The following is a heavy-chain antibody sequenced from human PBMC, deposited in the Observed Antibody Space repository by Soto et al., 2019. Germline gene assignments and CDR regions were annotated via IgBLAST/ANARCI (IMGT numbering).Heavy chain of an antibody. CDR3: ARDRRTNYDYYGMDV. V-gene: IGHV1-69*08. J-gene: IGHJ6*02. Sequence: QVQLVQSGAEVKKPGSSVKVSCKASGDTFRRYSITWVRQAPGQGVEGLGRINPIVEIARYAKKFQGRFPITVDKTTTTAHMELTSLRSEDTAVYYCARDRRTNYDYYGMDVWGQGTTVTVSS. CDR1: GDTFRRYS. CDR2: INPIVEIA.